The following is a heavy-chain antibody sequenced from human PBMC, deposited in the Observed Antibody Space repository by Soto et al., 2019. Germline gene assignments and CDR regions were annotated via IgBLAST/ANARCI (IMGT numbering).Heavy chain of an antibody. Sequence: VVPLRLSCTASGFTFGDYEMNWVRQAPGKGLEWVSYITSGGRSIYYADSVKGRFIISRDNAENSLYLQMNSLRPEDTAVYYCVRRMASPDQWGQGTLVTVSS. V-gene: IGHV3-48*03. CDR3: VRRMASPDQ. D-gene: IGHD2-15*01. CDR1: GFTFGDYE. J-gene: IGHJ4*02. CDR2: ITSGGRSI.